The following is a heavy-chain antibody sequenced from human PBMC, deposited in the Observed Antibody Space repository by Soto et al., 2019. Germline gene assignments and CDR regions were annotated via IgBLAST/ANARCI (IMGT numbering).Heavy chain of an antibody. CDR3: ARVSSSWYKDYFDY. V-gene: IGHV1-69*05. CDR2: LIPIFGTT. D-gene: IGHD6-13*01. CDR1: VGTFSNYA. J-gene: IGHJ4*02. Sequence: QVQLVQSGAEVKKPGSSVKVSCKASVGTFSNYAISWLRQAPGQGLEWMGGLIPIFGTTNYAQRFQGRVTITSDESTSTAYMELSSLRSEDTAVYYCARVSSSWYKDYFDYWGQGTLVTVSS.